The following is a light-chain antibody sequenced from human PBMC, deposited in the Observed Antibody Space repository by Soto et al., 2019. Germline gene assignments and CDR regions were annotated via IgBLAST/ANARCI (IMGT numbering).Light chain of an antibody. CDR1: QSVXXXSDNRDF. CDR3: QQYYTTPLT. J-gene: IGKJ4*01. V-gene: IGKV4-1*01. Sequence: DIVMTXSPDSLXXSLGVRATIXXXXSQSVXXXSDNRDFLAWYQQKPGQPPKLLIYWASTRQSGVPDRFSGSGSGTDFTLTLTSLQAEDVAVYYCQQYYTTPLTFGGGTKVEI. CDR2: WAS.